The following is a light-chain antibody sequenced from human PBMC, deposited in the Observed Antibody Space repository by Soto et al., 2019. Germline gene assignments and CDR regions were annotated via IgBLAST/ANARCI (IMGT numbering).Light chain of an antibody. J-gene: IGKJ5*01. CDR3: QHYNSSPPIT. V-gene: IGKV3-20*01. CDR1: QSVTTS. CDR2: GAS. Sequence: EVVMTQSPATLSVSPGERVTFSCRASQSVTTSLVWYQRKPAQAPRLLIYGASSRATGIPDRFSGGGSGTDFTLTISRLEPEDFAVYYCQHYNSSPPITFGQGTRLEIK.